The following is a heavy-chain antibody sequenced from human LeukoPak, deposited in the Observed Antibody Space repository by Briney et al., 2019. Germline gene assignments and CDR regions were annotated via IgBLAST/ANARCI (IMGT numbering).Heavy chain of an antibody. V-gene: IGHV5-51*01. J-gene: IGHJ4*02. Sequence: GGALQISSKGAGYLFTSYWIGWGREMPGKGLEGMGIIYPGDPDTKYSPSFQGQVTISLDKSITTPYLQWSSLEASDTGMYYCARRDYDDYTDYWGQGTLVTVSS. CDR2: IYPGDPDT. D-gene: IGHD3-3*01. CDR1: GYLFTSYW. CDR3: ARRDYDDYTDY.